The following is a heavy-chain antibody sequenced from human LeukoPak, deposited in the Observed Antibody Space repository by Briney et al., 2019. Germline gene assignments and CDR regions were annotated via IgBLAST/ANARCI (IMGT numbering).Heavy chain of an antibody. CDR3: ARYAADGRTLEY. V-gene: IGHV4-59*01. J-gene: IGHJ4*02. Sequence: PSETLSLTCSVSGGSISGYYWSWIRQPPGKGLEWIGYIHYSGSTSYSPSLKSRVTISVDTSRVQLSLKLNSVTAADTAIYYCARYAADGRTLEYWGQGTLVTVSS. CDR1: GGSISGYY. CDR2: IHYSGST. D-gene: IGHD6-13*01.